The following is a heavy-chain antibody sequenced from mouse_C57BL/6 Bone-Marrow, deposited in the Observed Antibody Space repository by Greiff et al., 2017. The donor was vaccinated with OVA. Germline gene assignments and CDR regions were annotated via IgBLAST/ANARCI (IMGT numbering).Heavy chain of an antibody. CDR2: INPSTGGT. D-gene: IGHD2-2*01. J-gene: IGHJ4*01. Sequence: SGPELVKPGASVKISCKASGYSFTGYYMNWVKQSPEKSLEWIGEINPSTGGTTYNQKFKAKATLTVDKSSSTAYMQLKSLTSEDSAVYYCARRGVVTTYYAMDYWGQGTSVTVSS. CDR3: ARRGVVTTYYAMDY. V-gene: IGHV1-42*01. CDR1: GYSFTGYY.